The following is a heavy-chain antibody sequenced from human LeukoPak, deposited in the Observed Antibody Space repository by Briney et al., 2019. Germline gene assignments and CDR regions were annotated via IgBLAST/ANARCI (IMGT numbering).Heavy chain of an antibody. CDR2: ISSSSSAI. CDR1: GFTFSTYS. Sequence: GGSLRLSCAASGFTFSTYSMNWVRQAPGKGLEWVSYISSSSSAIFYADSVKGRFTISRDNAKNSLYLQMNSLRDEDTAVCYCARHSHYSFDYWGQGILVTVSS. CDR3: ARHSHYSFDY. J-gene: IGHJ4*02. D-gene: IGHD3-10*01. V-gene: IGHV3-48*02.